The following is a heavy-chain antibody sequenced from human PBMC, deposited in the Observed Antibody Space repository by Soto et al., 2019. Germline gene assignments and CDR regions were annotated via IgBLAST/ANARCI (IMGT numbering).Heavy chain of an antibody. V-gene: IGHV3-23*01. J-gene: IGHJ4*02. CDR2: ISGSGGST. CDR1: GFTFSSYA. Sequence: EVQLLESGGGLVQPGGSLRLSCAASGFTFSSYAMSWVRQAPGKGLEWVSAISGSGGSTYYADSVKGRFTISRDNSKNTLYLQMNSLRAEDTAVYYCAKDSGLTIFGVVDYDGYWGQGTLLAVAS. D-gene: IGHD3-3*01. CDR3: AKDSGLTIFGVVDYDGY.